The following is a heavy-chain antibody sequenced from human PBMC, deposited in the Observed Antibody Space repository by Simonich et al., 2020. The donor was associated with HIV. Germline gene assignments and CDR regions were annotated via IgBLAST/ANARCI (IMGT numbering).Heavy chain of an antibody. D-gene: IGHD5-18*01. CDR3: AKDRGYSYGYSAFDI. CDR2: IRWNSGSI. CDR1: GFTFDDYA. J-gene: IGHJ3*02. V-gene: IGHV3-9*03. Sequence: EVQLVESGGGLVQPGRSLRLSCAASGFTFDDYAMHWVRQARGKGLEGVSGIRWNSGSIGYADSVKGRFTISRDNAKNSLYLQMNSLRAEDMALYYCAKDRGYSYGYSAFDIWGQGTMVTVSS.